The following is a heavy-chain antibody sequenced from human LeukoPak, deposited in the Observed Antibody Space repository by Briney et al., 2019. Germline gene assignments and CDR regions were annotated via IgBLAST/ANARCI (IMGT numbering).Heavy chain of an antibody. CDR2: ISSSSSTI. CDR1: GFTFSSYS. CDR3: ARGVGYFDL. J-gene: IGHJ2*01. V-gene: IGHV3-48*01. Sequence: GGSLRLSCAASGFTFSSYSMNWVRQAPGKGLEWVSYISSSSSTIYYADSVKGRFTISRDNAKNSLYLQMNSLRAADTAVYYCARGVGYFDLWGRGTLVTVSS.